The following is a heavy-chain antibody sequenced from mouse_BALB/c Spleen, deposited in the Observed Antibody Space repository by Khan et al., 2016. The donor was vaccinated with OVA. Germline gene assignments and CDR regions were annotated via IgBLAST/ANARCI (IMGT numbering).Heavy chain of an antibody. V-gene: IGHV1-26*01. J-gene: IGHJ4*01. CDR3: ARYDYYGSGDALDY. CDR2: INPYNGNT. D-gene: IGHD1-1*01. Sequence: VQLQQSGPELVKPGASMKISCKASGYSFTGYTMNWVKQSHGKNLEWIGLINPYNGNTNYNQKFKAKATLTIDKSSSTAFMELLSLTSEDSAVYYCARYDYYGSGDALDYWGQGTSVTVSS. CDR1: GYSFTGYT.